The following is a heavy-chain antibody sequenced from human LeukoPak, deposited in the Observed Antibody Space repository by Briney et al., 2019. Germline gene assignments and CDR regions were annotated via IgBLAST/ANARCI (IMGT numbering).Heavy chain of an antibody. J-gene: IGHJ4*02. V-gene: IGHV4-31*03. CDR1: GGSISSGGYY. CDR3: ASSVVVPAAFDY. CDR2: IYYSGST. D-gene: IGHD2-2*01. Sequence: SETLSLTCTVSGGSISSGGYYWSWIRQHPGKGLEWIGYIYYSGSTYYNPSLKSRVTISVDTSKNQFSLKLSSVTAADTAVYYCASSVVVPAAFDYWGQGTLVTVSS.